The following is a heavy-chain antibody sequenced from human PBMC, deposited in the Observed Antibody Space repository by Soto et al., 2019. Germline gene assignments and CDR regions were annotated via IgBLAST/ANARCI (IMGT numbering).Heavy chain of an antibody. CDR3: AGDPDSHYNDIHASSYP. J-gene: IGHJ5*02. V-gene: IGHV1-69*08. CDR2: IIPIIGII. D-gene: IGHD3-22*01. Sequence: QVQLVQSGAEVKKPGSSVKVSCKASGGTFSTYTITWVRQAPGQGLEWMGRIIPIIGIINYAQKFQGRVTITADKFTGTAYMELTRLISDETAVYYCAGDPDSHYNDIHASSYPCGQGTLVTVSS. CDR1: GGTFSTYT.